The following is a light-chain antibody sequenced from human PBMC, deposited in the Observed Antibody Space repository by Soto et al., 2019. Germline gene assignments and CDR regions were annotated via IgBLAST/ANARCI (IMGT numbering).Light chain of an antibody. CDR1: SSDVGSYNL. CDR2: EAS. CDR3: CSYAGSSTWV. V-gene: IGLV2-23*01. Sequence: QSALTQPASVSGSPGQSITISCTGNSSDVGSYNLVSWYQQHPGKVPKIMIYEASKRPSGAPNRFSGSKSGNTASLTISGLQAEDEADYYCCSYAGSSTWVFGTGTKVTVL. J-gene: IGLJ1*01.